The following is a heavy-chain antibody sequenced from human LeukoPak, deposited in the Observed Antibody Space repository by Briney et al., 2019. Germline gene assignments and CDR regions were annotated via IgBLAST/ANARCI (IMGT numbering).Heavy chain of an antibody. Sequence: PGGSLRLSCAVSGSTLSNYGMSWVRQAPGKGLEWVAGISGSGGGTNYADYVKGRFTISRDNPKSTLHLQMNSLRAEDTAVYFCAKRGVVIRVILVGFHKEAYYFDSWGQGALVIVSS. D-gene: IGHD3-10*01. J-gene: IGHJ4*02. V-gene: IGHV3-23*01. CDR1: GSTLSNYG. CDR2: ISGSGGGT. CDR3: AKRGVVIRVILVGFHKEAYYFDS.